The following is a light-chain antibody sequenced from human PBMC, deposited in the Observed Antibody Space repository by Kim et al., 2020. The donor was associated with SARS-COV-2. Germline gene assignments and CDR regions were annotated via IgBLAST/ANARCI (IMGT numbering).Light chain of an antibody. CDR2: DAS. V-gene: IGKV1-33*01. CDR1: QDISNY. CDR3: QQYDNQPELT. J-gene: IGKJ4*01. Sequence: DIQMTQSPSSLSASVGDRVTITCQASQDISNYLNWYQQKPGKAPKLLIYDASNLETGVPSRFSGSGSGTDFTFTISSLQPEDIATYYCQQYDNQPELTFGGGTELEI.